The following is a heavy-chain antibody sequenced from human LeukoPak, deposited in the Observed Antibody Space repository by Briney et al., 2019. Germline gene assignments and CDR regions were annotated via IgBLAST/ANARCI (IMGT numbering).Heavy chain of an antibody. Sequence: SETLSLTCTVSGGSISSSSHYWGWIRQPPGKGLEWIGSMYYRGSTYHNPSLKSRVTISLDTSKNQFSLKLSSVTAADTAVYYCARLRVRGYGYGPWEGPTWLDYWGQGTLATVSS. V-gene: IGHV4-39*07. CDR1: GGSISSSSHY. D-gene: IGHD5-18*01. J-gene: IGHJ4*02. CDR2: MYYRGST. CDR3: ARLRVRGYGYGPWEGPTWLDY.